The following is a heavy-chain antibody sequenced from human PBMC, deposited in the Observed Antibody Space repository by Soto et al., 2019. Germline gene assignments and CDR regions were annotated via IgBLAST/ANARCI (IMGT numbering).Heavy chain of an antibody. D-gene: IGHD6-19*01. CDR1: GFTFSSYD. CDR2: IGTAGDT. Sequence: GGSLRLSCAASGFTFSSYDMHWVRQATGKGLEWVSAIGTAGDTYYPGSVKGRFTISRENAKNSLYLQRNSLRAGDTAVYYCARGASSSGDDAFDIWGQGTMVTVSS. CDR3: ARGASSSGDDAFDI. V-gene: IGHV3-13*01. J-gene: IGHJ3*02.